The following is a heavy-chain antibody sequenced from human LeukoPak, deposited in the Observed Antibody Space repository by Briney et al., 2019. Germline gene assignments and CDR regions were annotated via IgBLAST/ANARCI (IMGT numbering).Heavy chain of an antibody. Sequence: ASVKLSCKPSGYTFTAYYMQWVRPAPRQGLEWVGWINPNSGGTNYAQKFQGRVTMTRDTSISTAYMELSRLRSDDTAVYYCSVISRPTDAFDIWGQGTMVTVSS. J-gene: IGHJ3*02. CDR1: GYTFTAYY. D-gene: IGHD3-10*01. CDR2: INPNSGGT. V-gene: IGHV1-2*02. CDR3: SVISRPTDAFDI.